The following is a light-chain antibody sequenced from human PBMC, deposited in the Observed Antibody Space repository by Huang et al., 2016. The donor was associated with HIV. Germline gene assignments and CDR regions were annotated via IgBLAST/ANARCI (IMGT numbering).Light chain of an antibody. Sequence: EIVLTQSPATLSLSPGERATLSCRASQGLANYLAWYQQKPGQAPRLLLYDASNRATGIPARCSGSGSGTDFTLTISSLEPEDFAVYYCQQRGNWQLTFGGGTKVEIK. CDR3: QQRGNWQLT. CDR1: QGLANY. V-gene: IGKV3-11*01. J-gene: IGKJ4*01. CDR2: DAS.